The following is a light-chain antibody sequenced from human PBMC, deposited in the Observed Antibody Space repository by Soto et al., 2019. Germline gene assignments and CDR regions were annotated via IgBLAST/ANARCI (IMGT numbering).Light chain of an antibody. V-gene: IGKV3-20*01. J-gene: IGKJ4*01. CDR3: QQFSSYPLT. CDR1: QSVSSSY. CDR2: GAS. Sequence: EIVLTQSPGTLSLSPGERATLSCRASQSVSSSYLAWYQQKPGQAPRLLIYGASTRATGIPARFSGSGSGTEFTLTISSLQSEDFAVYYCQQFSSYPLTFGGGTKVDIK.